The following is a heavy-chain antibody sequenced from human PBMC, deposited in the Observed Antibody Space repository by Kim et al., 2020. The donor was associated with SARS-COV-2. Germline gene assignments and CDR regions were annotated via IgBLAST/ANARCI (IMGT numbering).Heavy chain of an antibody. CDR2: IYYSGST. V-gene: IGHV4-39*07. D-gene: IGHD1-26*01. J-gene: IGHJ3*02. CDR1: GGSISSSSYY. CDR3: ARWEGAASEDAFDI. Sequence: SETLSLTFTVSGGSISSSSYYWGWIRQPPGKGLEWIGSIYYSGSTYYNPSLKSRVTISVDTSKNQFSLKLSSVTAADTAVDYCARWEGAASEDAFDIWG.